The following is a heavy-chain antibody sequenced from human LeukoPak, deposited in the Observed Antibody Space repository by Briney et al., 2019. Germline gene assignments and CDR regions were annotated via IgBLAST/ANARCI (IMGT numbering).Heavy chain of an antibody. CDR2: INAGNGNT. D-gene: IGHD1-26*01. J-gene: IGHJ3*02. V-gene: IGHV1-3*01. CDR1: GYTFTSYA. Sequence: ASVKVSCKASGYTFTSYAMHWVRQAPGQGLEWMGWINAGNGNTKYSQKFQGRVTITRDTSASTAYMELGSLRSEDTAVFYCARSYSGSYRDPFDIWGQGTMVTVSS. CDR3: ARSYSGSYRDPFDI.